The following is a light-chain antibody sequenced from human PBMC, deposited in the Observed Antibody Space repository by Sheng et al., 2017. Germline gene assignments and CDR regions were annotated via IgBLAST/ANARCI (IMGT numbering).Light chain of an antibody. V-gene: IGKV3D-20*02. Sequence: EIVLTQSPGTLSLSPGERATLSCRASQSVSNNYLAWYQQKPGQAPRLLIYGAFSRATGIPARFSGSGAGTDFTLTISSLEPEDFAVYYCQHRSNWPPWTFGQGTKVEIK. CDR1: QSVSNNY. CDR2: GAF. J-gene: IGKJ1*01. CDR3: QHRSNWPPWT.